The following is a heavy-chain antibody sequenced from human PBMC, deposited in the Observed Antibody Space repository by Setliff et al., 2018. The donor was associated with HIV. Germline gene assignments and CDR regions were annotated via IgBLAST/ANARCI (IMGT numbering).Heavy chain of an antibody. J-gene: IGHJ1*01. CDR3: ARDRGTGWYGYFQH. CDR2: MYSDEKGVIS. Sequence: SETLSLTCNVSGGSIDNYYYTWVRQPPGKGPEWIGNMYSDEKGVISNKNPSLKSRVVMYLDRTKNEFSLNLMSATTADTAIYYCARDRGTGWYGYFQHWGQGSPVTSPQ. V-gene: IGHV4-59*01. CDR1: GGSIDNYY. D-gene: IGHD6-19*01.